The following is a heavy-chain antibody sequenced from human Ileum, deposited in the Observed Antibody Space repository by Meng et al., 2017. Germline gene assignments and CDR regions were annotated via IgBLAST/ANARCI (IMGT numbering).Heavy chain of an antibody. Sequence: ASVKVSCKTSGYSFTAYYIHWVRQAPGQGLEWMAWINPNNGDTNYAERLQGRVTVTRDTSISTAYMEMSRLTSDDTAVYYCTRDLTNNRNGDYWGQGKLV. J-gene: IGHJ4*02. V-gene: IGHV1-2*02. CDR2: INPNNGDT. CDR1: GYSFTAYY. D-gene: IGHD5-24*01. CDR3: TRDLTNNRNGDY.